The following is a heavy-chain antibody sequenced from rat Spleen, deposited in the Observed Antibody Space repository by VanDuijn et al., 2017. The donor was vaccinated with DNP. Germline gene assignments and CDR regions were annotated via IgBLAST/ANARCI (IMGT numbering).Heavy chain of an antibody. D-gene: IGHD1-3*01. CDR2: MWYDGDT. Sequence: QVQLKESGPGLVQPSETLSLTCTVSGFSLTSYSVSWVRQPSGKGPEWMGRMWYDGDTAYNSALKSRLSISRGTSKNQVFLKMNSLQTDDTGTYYCTRDRTTVAGAMDAWGQGTSVTVSS. CDR3: TRDRTTVAGAMDA. J-gene: IGHJ4*01. V-gene: IGHV2-63*01. CDR1: GFSLTSYS.